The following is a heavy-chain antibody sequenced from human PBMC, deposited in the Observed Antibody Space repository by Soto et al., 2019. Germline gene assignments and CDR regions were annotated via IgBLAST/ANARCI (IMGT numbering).Heavy chain of an antibody. J-gene: IGHJ3*02. CDR1: GFTFSSYG. Sequence: GGSLRLSCAASGFTFSSYGMHWVRQAPGKGLEWVAVISYDGSNKYYADSVKGRFTISRDNSKNTLYLQMNSLRAEDTAVYYCAKDPRRYDSNGYPIWGQGTMVTVSS. V-gene: IGHV3-30*18. CDR3: AKDPRRYDSNGYPI. CDR2: ISYDGSNK. D-gene: IGHD3-22*01.